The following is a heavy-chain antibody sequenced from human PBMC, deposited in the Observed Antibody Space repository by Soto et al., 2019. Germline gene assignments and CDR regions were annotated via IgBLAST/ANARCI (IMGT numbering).Heavy chain of an antibody. J-gene: IGHJ5*02. CDR2: ISGSGGST. Sequence: GGSLRLSCAASGFTFSSYAMSWVRQAPGKGLEWVSAISGSGGSTYYADSVKGRFTISRDNSKNTLYLQMNSLRAEDTAVYYCATPYNKYQLLSSGFDPWGQGTLVTVS. CDR3: ATPYNKYQLLSSGFDP. CDR1: GFTFSSYA. V-gene: IGHV3-23*01. D-gene: IGHD2-2*01.